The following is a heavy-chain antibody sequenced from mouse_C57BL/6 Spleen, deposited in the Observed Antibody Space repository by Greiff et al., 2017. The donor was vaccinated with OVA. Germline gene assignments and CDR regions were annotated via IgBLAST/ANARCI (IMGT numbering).Heavy chain of an antibody. CDR3: ARERGTWFAY. Sequence: VQRVESGPELVKPGASVKIFCKASGYAFSSSWMNWVKQRPGKGLEWIGRIYPGDGDTNYNGKFKGKATLTADKSSSTAYMQLSSLTSEDSAVYFCARERGTWFAYWGQGTLVTVSA. D-gene: IGHD3-3*01. CDR1: GYAFSSSW. J-gene: IGHJ3*01. V-gene: IGHV1-82*01. CDR2: IYPGDGDT.